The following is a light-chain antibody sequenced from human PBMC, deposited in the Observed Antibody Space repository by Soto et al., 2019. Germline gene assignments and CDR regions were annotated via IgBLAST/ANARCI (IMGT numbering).Light chain of an antibody. J-gene: IGKJ3*01. CDR3: QQYDNVVFT. Sequence: DVQMTQSPPSLSASVGDRITITCQASQDIGKFLNWYQQKPGKAPKILIYDGSNLETGVPGRFSGGGSGTHFTFPISSLQPEDIGTYYCQQYDNVVFTFGPGTKVDLK. V-gene: IGKV1-33*01. CDR2: DGS. CDR1: QDIGKF.